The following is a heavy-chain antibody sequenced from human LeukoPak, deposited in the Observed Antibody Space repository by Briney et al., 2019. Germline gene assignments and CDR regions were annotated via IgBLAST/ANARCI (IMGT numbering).Heavy chain of an antibody. Sequence: GGSLRLSCAASGFTFSSYSMHWIRQAPGKGLEWVSYISGSSRTMYYADSVKGRFTISRDNAKNSLYLQMNSLRAEDTTVYYCARDLGLYDYGGNIDYWGQGTLVTVSS. CDR2: ISGSSRTM. D-gene: IGHD4-23*01. CDR1: GFTFSSYS. CDR3: ARDLGLYDYGGNIDY. J-gene: IGHJ4*02. V-gene: IGHV3-48*04.